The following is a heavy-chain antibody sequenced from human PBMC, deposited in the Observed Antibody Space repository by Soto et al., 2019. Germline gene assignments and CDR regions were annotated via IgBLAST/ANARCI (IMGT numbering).Heavy chain of an antibody. D-gene: IGHD5-12*01. CDR2: ISAYNGKR. J-gene: IGHJ3*02. Sequence: GASVKVSCKASGYPFTSYGISWVRQAPGQGLEWVAWISAYNGKRDTAQKFQDRVTMTLDTSTDTAHMDLGDLTSADTAVYYCARGRIVASIHDACEIWGQGTKVTVSS. CDR1: GYPFTSYG. CDR3: ARGRIVASIHDACEI. V-gene: IGHV1-18*04.